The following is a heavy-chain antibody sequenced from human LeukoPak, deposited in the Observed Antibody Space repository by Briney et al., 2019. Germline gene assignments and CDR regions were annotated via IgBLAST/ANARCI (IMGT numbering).Heavy chain of an antibody. V-gene: IGHV3-30*02. Sequence: GGSLRLSCAASGFTFSSYGMHWVRQAPGKGLEGVAFIRYDGSKKYYADSVKGRFTISRDNSKNTLYLQMNILRAEDTAVYYCAKDPQTYGGYLTFDYWGQGTPVTVSS. CDR1: GFTFSSYG. CDR2: IRYDGSKK. D-gene: IGHD5-12*01. J-gene: IGHJ4*02. CDR3: AKDPQTYGGYLTFDY.